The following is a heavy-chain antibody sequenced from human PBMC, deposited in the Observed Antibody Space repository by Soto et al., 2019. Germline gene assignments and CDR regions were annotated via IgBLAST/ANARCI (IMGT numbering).Heavy chain of an antibody. CDR3: ARAASFYYDNTGYYHFDY. CDR2: IYYSGST. D-gene: IGHD3-22*01. Sequence: SETMSVTCTVSGGSSSSGAYSWGWNRQSPGKGLEWIGYIYYSGSTYYNPSLKSRVIISVDTSKNQFSLRLRSVTAADTAVYYCARAASFYYDNTGYYHFDYWGQGSLVTVSS. V-gene: IGHV4-31*03. CDR1: GGSSSSGAYS. J-gene: IGHJ4*02.